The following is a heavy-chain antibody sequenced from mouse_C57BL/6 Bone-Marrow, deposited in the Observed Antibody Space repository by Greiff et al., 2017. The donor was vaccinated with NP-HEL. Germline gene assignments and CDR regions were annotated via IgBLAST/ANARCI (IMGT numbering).Heavy chain of an antibody. J-gene: IGHJ1*03. CDR2: IYPGSGST. Sequence: QVQLQQPGAELVKPGASVKMSCKASGYTFNSYWITWVKQRPGQGLEWIGDIYPGSGSTNYNEKFKSKATLTVDTSSSTAYMQLSSLTSEDSAVYYCARWNLLYWYFDVWGTGTTVTVSS. CDR1: GYTFNSYW. CDR3: ARWNLLYWYFDV. V-gene: IGHV1-55*01.